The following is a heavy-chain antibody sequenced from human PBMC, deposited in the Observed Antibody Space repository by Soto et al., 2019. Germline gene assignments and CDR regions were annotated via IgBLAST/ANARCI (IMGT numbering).Heavy chain of an antibody. CDR2: IRETGNT. D-gene: IGHD3-10*01. Sequence: GGSLRLSCAASGFTFSNYAMSWIRQAPGKGLEWVSTIRETGNTYYADSVRGRFATSRDNSENTLYLQMSSLRAEDTAVYYCAKQQTGVIRALDYWGQGTLVTVSS. V-gene: IGHV3-23*01. CDR3: AKQQTGVIRALDY. CDR1: GFTFSNYA. J-gene: IGHJ4*02.